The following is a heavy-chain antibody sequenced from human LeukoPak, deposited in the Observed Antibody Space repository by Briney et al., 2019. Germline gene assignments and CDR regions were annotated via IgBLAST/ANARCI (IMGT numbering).Heavy chain of an antibody. J-gene: IGHJ4*02. D-gene: IGHD6-19*01. CDR2: IYYSGST. Sequence: TLSLTCTVSGGSVSSGDYYWTWIRKLPGKGLEWIGYIYYSGSTYYNPSLKSRLTISVDTSKNQFSLKVSSVTAADTAVYYCARRRGNTSGFQGYYFDYWGQGTLVNVSS. CDR1: GGSVSSGDYY. V-gene: IGHV4-31*03. CDR3: ARRRGNTSGFQGYYFDY.